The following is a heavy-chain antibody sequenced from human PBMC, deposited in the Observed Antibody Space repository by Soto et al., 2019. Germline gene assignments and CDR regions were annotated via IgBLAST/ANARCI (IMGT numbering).Heavy chain of an antibody. CDR1: GYPFGTYA. V-gene: IGHV1-18*04. Sequence: QVQLEQSGAEVKEPGASVKVSCKASGYPFGTYAITWVRQAPGQGLEWVGWISTNSGNTYYAQNFQGRVTLTTDTSTTTAYMELMSLTSDDTAIYYCARTYIWSSEGFDHWGQGTLVTVST. CDR3: ARTYIWSSEGFDH. J-gene: IGHJ4*02. CDR2: ISTNSGNT. D-gene: IGHD1-20*01.